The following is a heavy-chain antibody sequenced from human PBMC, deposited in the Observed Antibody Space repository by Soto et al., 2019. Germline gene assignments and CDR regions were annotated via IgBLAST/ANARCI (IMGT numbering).Heavy chain of an antibody. CDR3: ARGVLNYGMDV. CDR1: GYTFTSYG. J-gene: IGHJ6*02. V-gene: IGHV1-18*04. Sequence: ASVKVSCKASGYTFTSYGISWVRQAPGQGLESMGWISVYNGNTNYVQHFQGRVTMTTDTSTSTAYMELRSLRSDDTAVYYCARGVLNYGMDVWGQGTTVTVSS. CDR2: ISVYNGNT.